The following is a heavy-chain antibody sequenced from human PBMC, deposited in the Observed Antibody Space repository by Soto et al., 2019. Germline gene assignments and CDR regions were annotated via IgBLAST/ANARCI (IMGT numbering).Heavy chain of an antibody. CDR3: AGDDIAARRSYYYSMDV. CDR1: GGTFSSYA. Sequence: SVKVSCKASGGTFSSYAISWVRQAPGQGLEWMGGIIPIFGTANDAQKFQGRVTITADESTSTAYMELSSLRSEDTAVYYCAGDDIAARRSYYYSMDVWGQWTTVAVSS. CDR2: IIPIFGTA. D-gene: IGHD6-6*01. J-gene: IGHJ6*02. V-gene: IGHV1-69*13.